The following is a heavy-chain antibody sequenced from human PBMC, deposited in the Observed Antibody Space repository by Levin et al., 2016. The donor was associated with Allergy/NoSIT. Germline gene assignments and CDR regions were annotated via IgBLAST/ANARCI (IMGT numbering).Heavy chain of an antibody. V-gene: IGHV4-61*01. CDR2: VHYSGST. J-gene: IGHJ2*01. Sequence: SETLSLTCTLSGGSVSSGSHYWSWIRQPPGKGLEWIGFVHYSGSTNHKASLNSRVTISIDTSKNQFSLNLNSVTAADTAVYYCARAPSSGWHYWFFDVWGRGTLVTVSS. CDR1: GGSVSSGSHY. D-gene: IGHD6-19*01. CDR3: ARAPSSGWHYWFFDV.